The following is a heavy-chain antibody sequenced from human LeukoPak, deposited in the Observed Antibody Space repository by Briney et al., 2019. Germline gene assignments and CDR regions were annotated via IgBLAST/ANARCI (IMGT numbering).Heavy chain of an antibody. D-gene: IGHD6-13*01. J-gene: IGHJ3*02. CDR1: GGSISSDY. Sequence: SETLSLTCTVSGGSISSDYWSWIWQPHGKGQELIGRTYTSGSTNYNPSLKSRVTMSVDTSKNQFSLKLSSVTAADTAVYYCSSDGRYSRDHAFDIWGQGTMVSVSS. CDR3: SSDGRYSRDHAFDI. CDR2: TYTSGST. V-gene: IGHV4-4*07.